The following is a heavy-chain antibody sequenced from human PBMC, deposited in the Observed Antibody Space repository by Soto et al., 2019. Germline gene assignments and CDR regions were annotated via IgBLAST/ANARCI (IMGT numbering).Heavy chain of an antibody. CDR2: IWYDVSNK. V-gene: IGHV3-33*01. Sequence: PGGSLRLSCAASGFTFSSYGMHWVRQAPGKGLEWVAVIWYDVSNKYYADSVKGRFTISRDNSKNTLYLQMNSLRAEDTAVYYCARDSGYSYGYYYYGMDVWGQGTRVNFSS. D-gene: IGHD5-18*01. J-gene: IGHJ6*02. CDR3: ARDSGYSYGYYYYGMDV. CDR1: GFTFSSYG.